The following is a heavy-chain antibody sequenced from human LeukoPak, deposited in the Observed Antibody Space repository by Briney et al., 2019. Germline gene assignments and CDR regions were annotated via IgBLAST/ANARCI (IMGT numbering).Heavy chain of an antibody. CDR1: GGSISSSSYY. J-gene: IGHJ4*02. V-gene: IGHV4-39*01. Sequence: PSETLSLTCTVSGGSISSSSYYWGWIRQPPGKGLEWIGSIYYSGSTYYNPSLKSRVTISVGTSKNQFSLKLSSVTAADTAVYYCARWVKGYYYDSSGYPGFDYWGQGTLVTVSS. CDR2: IYYSGST. D-gene: IGHD3-22*01. CDR3: ARWVKGYYYDSSGYPGFDY.